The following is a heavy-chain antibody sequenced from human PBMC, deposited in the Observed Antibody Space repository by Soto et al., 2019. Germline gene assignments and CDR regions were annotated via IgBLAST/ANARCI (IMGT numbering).Heavy chain of an antibody. J-gene: IGHJ4*02. CDR3: ARGDNDY. V-gene: IGHV1-46*01. CDR1: GYTFTNYY. CDR2: IHPDGGHT. Sequence: QVQLVQSGAEVKKPGASVKVSCKASGYTFTNYYVQWVRQAPGQGLEWMGVIHPDGGHTTYSQKVQDRVTMTRDTFTSTIYLELSSLRSEDTAVYYCARGDNDYWGQGTLVTVSS.